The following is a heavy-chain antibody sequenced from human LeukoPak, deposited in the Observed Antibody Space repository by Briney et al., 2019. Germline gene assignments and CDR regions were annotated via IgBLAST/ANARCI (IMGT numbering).Heavy chain of an antibody. V-gene: IGHV4-59*01. CDR1: GGSISSYY. D-gene: IGHD3-10*01. CDR2: IYYSGST. Sequence: PSETLSLTCTVSGGSISSYYWSWIRQPPGKGLEWIGYIYYSGSTNYNPSPKSRVTISVVTSKNQFSLKLSSVTAADTAVYYCARRRFGEFHDYWGQGTLVTVSS. CDR3: ARRRFGEFHDY. J-gene: IGHJ4*02.